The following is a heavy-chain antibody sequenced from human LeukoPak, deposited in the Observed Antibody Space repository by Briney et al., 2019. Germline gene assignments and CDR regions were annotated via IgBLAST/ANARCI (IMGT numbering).Heavy chain of an antibody. CDR3: ARDDSSGWYGNHDC. Sequence: GASVKVSCKASGYTFTSYAMNWVRQAPGQGLEWMGWINTNTGNPTYAQGFTGRFVFSLDTSVSTAYLQISSLKAEDTAVYYCARDDSSGWYGNHDCWGQGTLVTVSS. CDR1: GYTFTSYA. CDR2: INTNTGNP. J-gene: IGHJ4*02. D-gene: IGHD6-19*01. V-gene: IGHV7-4-1*02.